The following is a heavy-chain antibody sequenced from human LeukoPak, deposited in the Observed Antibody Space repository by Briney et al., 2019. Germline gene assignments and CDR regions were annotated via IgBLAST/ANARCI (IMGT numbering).Heavy chain of an antibody. Sequence: GASVKVSCKASGYTFTTFAMNWVRQAPGQGLEWIGWINTNTGNPTYAQGFTGRFVFSLDTSVSTAYLQISSLKAEDTAVYYCARDIPARRLPTSRVVPAAILRFDPWGQGTLVTVSS. CDR3: ARDIPARRLPTSRVVPAAILRFDP. D-gene: IGHD2-2*01. CDR2: INTNTGNP. J-gene: IGHJ5*02. CDR1: GYTFTTFA. V-gene: IGHV7-4-1*02.